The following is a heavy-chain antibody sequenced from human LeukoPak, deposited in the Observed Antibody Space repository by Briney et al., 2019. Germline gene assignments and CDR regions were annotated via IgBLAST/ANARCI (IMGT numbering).Heavy chain of an antibody. CDR1: GYIFTSYG. D-gene: IGHD1-14*01. CDR3: ARDQLVLPRGISGY. Sequence: ASVKVSCKASGYIFTSYGISWVRQAPGQGLEWMGWIAVYNGNTNYAQKFQGRLTMTTDTSTSTAYMELRSLRSDDTALYYCARDQLVLPRGISGYWGQGTLVTVSS. CDR2: IAVYNGNT. J-gene: IGHJ4*02. V-gene: IGHV1-18*01.